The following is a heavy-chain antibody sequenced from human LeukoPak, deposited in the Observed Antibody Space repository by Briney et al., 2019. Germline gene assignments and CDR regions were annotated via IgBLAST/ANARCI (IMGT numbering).Heavy chain of an antibody. Sequence: GGSLRLSCTASGFSFSSFAMSWVRQAPGQGLEWVSSISGGGEDTYYADSVKGRFTISRDNSETTLYLQMNSLGADDTALYYCARTIAQYTNTWLYYYYGLDVWGQGTTVTVSS. J-gene: IGHJ6*02. CDR3: ARTIAQYTNTWLYYYYGLDV. CDR2: ISGGGEDT. D-gene: IGHD6-13*01. V-gene: IGHV3-23*01. CDR1: GFSFSSFA.